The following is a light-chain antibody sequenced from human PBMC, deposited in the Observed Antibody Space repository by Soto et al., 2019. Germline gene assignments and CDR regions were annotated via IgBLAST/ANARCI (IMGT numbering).Light chain of an antibody. J-gene: IGKJ4*01. CDR2: DTF. CDR1: QYISSW. CDR3: QHYTSYSPLT. Sequence: DIQMTQSPSSLSASIGDRVTITCRASQYISSWLAWYQQKPGKAPKLLMFDTFSLESGVPSRFSGSRSGTEFTLTIGSLQPDDYATYYCQHYTSYSPLTFGGGTKVEIK. V-gene: IGKV1-5*01.